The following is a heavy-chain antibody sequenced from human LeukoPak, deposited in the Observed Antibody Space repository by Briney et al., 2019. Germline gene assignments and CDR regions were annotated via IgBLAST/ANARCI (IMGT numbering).Heavy chain of an antibody. D-gene: IGHD5-24*01. CDR3: ARDRAPG. J-gene: IGHJ4*02. CDR2: IKQDGSEK. V-gene: IGHV3-7*01. CDR1: GFTFRTYG. Sequence: GGSLRLSCAASGFTFRTYGMHWFRQAPSKGLEWVANIKQDGSEKYYVDSVKGRFTISRDNAKNSLYLQMNSLRAEDTAVYYCARDRAPGGGQGTLVTVSS.